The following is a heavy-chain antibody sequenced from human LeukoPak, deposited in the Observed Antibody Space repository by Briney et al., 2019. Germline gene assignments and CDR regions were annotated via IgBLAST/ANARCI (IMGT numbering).Heavy chain of an antibody. D-gene: IGHD3-10*01. CDR1: GYSFTSYW. CDR3: ARSLGELLSSYYNGMDV. CDR2: IDPSDSYT. V-gene: IGHV5-10-1*01. Sequence: GESLRISCKGSGYSFTSYWISWVRQMPGKGLEWMGRIDPSDSYTNYSPSFQGHVTISADKSISTAYLQWSSLKASDTAMYYCARSLGELLSSYYNGMDVWGKGTTVTVSS. J-gene: IGHJ6*04.